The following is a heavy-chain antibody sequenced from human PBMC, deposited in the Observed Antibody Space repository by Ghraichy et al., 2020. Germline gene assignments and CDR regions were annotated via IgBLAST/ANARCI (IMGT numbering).Heavy chain of an antibody. CDR3: ARDVSAYYGSGSYSV. J-gene: IGHJ6*02. Sequence: GGSLRLSCAASGFTFSSYSMNWVRQAPGKGLEWVSSISSSSYIYYADSVKGRFTISRDNAKNSLYLQMNSLRAEDTAVYYCARDVSAYYGSGSYSVWGQGTTVTVSS. D-gene: IGHD3-10*01. CDR2: ISSSSYI. CDR1: GFTFSSYS. V-gene: IGHV3-21*01.